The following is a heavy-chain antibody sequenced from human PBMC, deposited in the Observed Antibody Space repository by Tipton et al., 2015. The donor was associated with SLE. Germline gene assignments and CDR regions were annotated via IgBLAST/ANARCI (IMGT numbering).Heavy chain of an antibody. Sequence: TLSLTCTVSGGSISSYYWSWIRQPPGKGLEWIGYIYYSGSTNYNPSLKSRVTISVDTSKNQFSLKLSSVTAADTAVYYCVREDDYSNYFDYWGQGTLVTVSS. CDR3: VREDDYSNYFDY. V-gene: IGHV4-59*01. D-gene: IGHD4-11*01. CDR2: IYYSGST. CDR1: GGSISSYY. J-gene: IGHJ4*02.